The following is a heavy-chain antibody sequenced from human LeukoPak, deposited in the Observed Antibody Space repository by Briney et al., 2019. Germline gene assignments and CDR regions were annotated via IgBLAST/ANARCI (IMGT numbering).Heavy chain of an antibody. CDR1: GFTFSSYW. CDR3: AKDIGRDGYNPFDY. CDR2: IKQDGSEK. V-gene: IGHV3-7*03. D-gene: IGHD5-24*01. J-gene: IGHJ4*02. Sequence: SGGSLRLSCAASGFTFSSYWMSWVRQAPGKGLEWVANIKQDGSEKYYVDSVKGRFTISRDNSKNTLYLQMNSLRAEDTAVYYCAKDIGRDGYNPFDYWGQGTLVTVSS.